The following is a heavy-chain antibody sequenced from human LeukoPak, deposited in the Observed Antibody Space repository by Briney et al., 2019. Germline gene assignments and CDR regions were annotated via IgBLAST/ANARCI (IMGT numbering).Heavy chain of an antibody. J-gene: IGHJ6*03. Sequence: SETLSLTCNVSGGSLNPYYWSYIRQSPGKGLEWIGNIHYNGRPNYNPSLKSRVTISLDTSKKQFSLKLHSVTAADTAVYFCARTTSSYYYYTDVWGKGTTVTISS. V-gene: IGHV4-59*01. CDR2: IHYNGRP. CDR3: ARTTSSYYYYTDV. D-gene: IGHD1-1*01. CDR1: GGSLNPYY.